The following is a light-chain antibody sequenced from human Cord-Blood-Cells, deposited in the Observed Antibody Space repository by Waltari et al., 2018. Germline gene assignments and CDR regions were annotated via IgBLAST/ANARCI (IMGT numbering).Light chain of an antibody. CDR3: CSYAGSSTFEV. Sequence: SALTQPAPVSGSPGQTITLPCPGTSSDDGSYNLVPWYQEHPGKAPKLMIYEVSKRPSGVSNCLSVSKPGNTAALTISGVQAEDEADYYCCSYAGSSTFEVFGGGTKLTVL. CDR2: EVS. J-gene: IGLJ3*02. V-gene: IGLV2-23*02. CDR1: SSDDGSYNL.